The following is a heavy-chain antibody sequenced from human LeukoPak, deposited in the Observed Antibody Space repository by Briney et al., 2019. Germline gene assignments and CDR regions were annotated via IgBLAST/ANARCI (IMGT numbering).Heavy chain of an antibody. V-gene: IGHV1-18*01. J-gene: IGHJ4*02. CDR3: ARDGLISLSPGGLRLILLRY. D-gene: IGHD3/OR15-3a*01. CDR1: GYTFTSYG. CDR2: ISAYNGNT. Sequence: ASVKVSCKASGYTFTSYGISWVRQAPGQGLEWMGWISAYNGNTNYAQKFQGRVTMTRDTSTSTVYMELSSLRSEDTAVYYCARDGLISLSPGGLRLILLRYWGQGTLVTVSS.